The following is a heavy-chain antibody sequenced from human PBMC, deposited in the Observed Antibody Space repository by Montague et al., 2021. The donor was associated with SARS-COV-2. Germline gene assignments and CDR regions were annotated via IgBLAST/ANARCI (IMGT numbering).Heavy chain of an antibody. V-gene: IGHV4-34*01. CDR3: ARGRRMFLWLGELLSGGDYYGMNV. CDR1: GGSFSGYY. J-gene: IGHJ6*02. Sequence: SETLSLTCAVYGGSFSGYYWSWIRQPPGKGLEWIGEINHSGSTNYNPSLKSRVTISVDTSKNQFSLQLRSVTAADTAGYYCARGRRMFLWLGELLSGGDYYGMNVWGQGTRVTVSS. D-gene: IGHD3-10*01. CDR2: INHSGST.